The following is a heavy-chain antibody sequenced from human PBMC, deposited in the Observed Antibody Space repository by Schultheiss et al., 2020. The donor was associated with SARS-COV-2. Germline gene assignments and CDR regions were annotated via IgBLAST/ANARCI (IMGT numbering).Heavy chain of an antibody. D-gene: IGHD3-3*01. V-gene: IGHV3-7*03. CDR2: IKQDGSEK. Sequence: GGSLRLSCAASGFTFSSYWMSWVRQAPGKGLEWVANIKQDGSEKYYVDSVKGRFTISRDNAKNSLYLQMNSLRAEDTAVYYCARSTQYYDFWSGYYWSKGNGMDVWGQGTTVTVSS. CDR1: GFTFSSYW. J-gene: IGHJ6*02. CDR3: ARSTQYYDFWSGYYWSKGNGMDV.